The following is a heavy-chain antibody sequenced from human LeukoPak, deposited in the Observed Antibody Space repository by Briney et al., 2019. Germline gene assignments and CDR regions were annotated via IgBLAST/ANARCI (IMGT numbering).Heavy chain of an antibody. Sequence: ASVKVSCKASGYTFTGYYMHWVRQAPGQGLEWMGWINPNSGGTNYAQKFQGRVTMTRDTSISSAYMELSRLRSDDTAVYYCARALKLLYWFDPWGQGTLVTVSS. D-gene: IGHD3-10*01. CDR3: ARALKLLYWFDP. CDR2: INPNSGGT. CDR1: GYTFTGYY. V-gene: IGHV1-2*02. J-gene: IGHJ5*02.